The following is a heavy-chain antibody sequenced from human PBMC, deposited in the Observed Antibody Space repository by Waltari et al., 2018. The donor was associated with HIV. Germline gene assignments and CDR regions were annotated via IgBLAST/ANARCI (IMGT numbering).Heavy chain of an antibody. D-gene: IGHD6-13*01. Sequence: GDADSVKGRFSISRDNAKNSLNLQMDSLRAEDTALYHCVRRAAASLDWYFDLWGRGTLITVSS. J-gene: IGHJ2*01. V-gene: IGHV3-20*01. CDR3: VRRAAASLDWYFDL.